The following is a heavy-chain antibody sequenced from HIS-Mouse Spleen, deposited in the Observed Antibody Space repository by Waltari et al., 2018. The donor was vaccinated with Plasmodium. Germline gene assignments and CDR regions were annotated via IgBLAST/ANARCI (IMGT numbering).Heavy chain of an antibody. CDR1: GGSISSSRYY. V-gene: IGHV4-39*07. CDR2: IYYSGST. Sequence: QLQLQKSGPGLVKPSETLSLTCTVSGGSISSSRYYWGWIRQPPGKGLEWVGSIYYSGSTYYNPSLKSRVTISVDTSKNQFSLKLSSVTAADTAVYYCARVPYYYDSSGYGMGWFDPWGQGTLVTVSS. CDR3: ARVPYYYDSSGYGMGWFDP. D-gene: IGHD3-22*01. J-gene: IGHJ5*02.